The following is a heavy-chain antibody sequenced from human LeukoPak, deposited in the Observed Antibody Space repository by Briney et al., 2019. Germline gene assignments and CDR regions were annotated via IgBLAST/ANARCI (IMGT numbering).Heavy chain of an antibody. V-gene: IGHV3-30*18. CDR3: AKDPTSLGGTLDY. CDR2: ISYDGSNK. D-gene: IGHD1-1*01. CDR1: GFTFSSYS. J-gene: IGHJ4*02. Sequence: GGSLRLSCTASGFTFSSYSMNWVRQAPGKGLEWVAVISYDGSNKYYADSVKGRFTISRDNSKNTLYLQMNSLRAEDTAVYYCAKDPTSLGGTLDYWGQGTLVTVSS.